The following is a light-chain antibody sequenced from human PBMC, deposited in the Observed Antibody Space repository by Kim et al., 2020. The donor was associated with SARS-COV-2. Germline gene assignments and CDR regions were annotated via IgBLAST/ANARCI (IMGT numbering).Light chain of an antibody. V-gene: IGKV1-39*01. Sequence: ASVGDRVTITCRASQSISSYLNWYQQKPGKAPKLLIYAASSLQSGVPSRFSGSGSGTDFTLTISSLQPEDFATYYCQQSYSTPRTFGQGTKLEIK. CDR2: AAS. J-gene: IGKJ2*01. CDR1: QSISSY. CDR3: QQSYSTPRT.